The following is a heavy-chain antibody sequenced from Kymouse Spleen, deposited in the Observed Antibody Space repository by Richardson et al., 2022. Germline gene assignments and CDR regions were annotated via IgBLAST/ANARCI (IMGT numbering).Heavy chain of an antibody. CDR3: AKDMCSSGWYYYYYGMDV. Sequence: EVQLVESGGGLVQPGRSLRLSCAASGFTFDDYAMHWVRQAPGKGLEWVSGISWNSGSIGYADSVKGRFTISRDNAKNSLYLQMNSLRAEDTALYYCAKDMCSSGWYYYYYGMDVWGQGTTVTVSS. D-gene: IGHD6-19*01. V-gene: IGHV3-9*01. J-gene: IGHJ6*02. CDR1: GFTFDDYA. CDR2: ISWNSGSI.